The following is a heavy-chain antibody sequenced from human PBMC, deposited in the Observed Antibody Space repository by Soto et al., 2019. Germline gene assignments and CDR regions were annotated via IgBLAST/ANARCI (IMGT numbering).Heavy chain of an antibody. Sequence: PGGSLRLSCGVSGFTFNDFEMNWVRQAPGKGLEWLAYIDGSGTTKKYADSVRGRFTISMDNPNNSLFLQMSSLSAADTAIYYSAGGFGLFNYWGQGTLVSGSS. CDR2: IDGSGTTK. CDR3: AGGFGLFNY. V-gene: IGHV3-48*03. J-gene: IGHJ4*02. D-gene: IGHD3-10*01. CDR1: GFTFNDFE.